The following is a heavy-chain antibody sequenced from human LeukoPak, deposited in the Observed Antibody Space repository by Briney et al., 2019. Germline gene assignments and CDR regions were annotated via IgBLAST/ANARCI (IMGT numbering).Heavy chain of an antibody. CDR3: AREAPGAHYYGSGANNWFDP. V-gene: IGHV1-8*01. CDR2: MNPNSGNT. D-gene: IGHD3-10*01. CDR1: GYTFTSYD. J-gene: IGHJ5*02. Sequence: ASVKVSCKASGYTFTSYDINWARQATGQGLEWMGWMNPNSGNTGYAQKFQGRVTMTRNTSISTAYMELSSLRSEDTAVYYCAREAPGAHYYGSGANNWFDPWGQGTLVTVSS.